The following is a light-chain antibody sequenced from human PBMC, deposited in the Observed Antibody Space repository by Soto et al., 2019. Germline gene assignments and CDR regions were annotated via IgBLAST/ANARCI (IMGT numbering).Light chain of an antibody. CDR2: DAS. Sequence: EIVLTQSPATLSLSPGERATLSCRASQSVSSYLAWYQQKPGQAPRLLIYDASNRATGIPARFSGSGSGTDFTLPIGGLAREEFAVYYCQQRSNWRSFGGGTKVESK. CDR3: QQRSNWRS. J-gene: IGKJ4*01. CDR1: QSVSSY. V-gene: IGKV3-11*01.